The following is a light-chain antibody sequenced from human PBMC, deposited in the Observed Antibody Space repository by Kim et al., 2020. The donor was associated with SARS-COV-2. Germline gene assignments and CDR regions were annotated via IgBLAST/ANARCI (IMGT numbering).Light chain of an antibody. CDR1: SSNIREGYD. Sequence: VTSSCNGSSSNIREGYDVHWYQQLPVTAPKLRIYGNSNRPSGVPDRFSGSESGTSASLAITGLQAEDEADYYCQSYDSSLSGSVVFGGGTKLTVL. CDR2: GNS. V-gene: IGLV1-40*01. CDR3: QSYDSSLSGSVV. J-gene: IGLJ2*01.